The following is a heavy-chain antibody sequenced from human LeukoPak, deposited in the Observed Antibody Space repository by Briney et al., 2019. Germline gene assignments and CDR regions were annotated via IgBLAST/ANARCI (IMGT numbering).Heavy chain of an antibody. D-gene: IGHD3-3*01. CDR3: ARPRITIFGVVTNYYYYMDV. Sequence: PGGSLRLSCTASGFTFSSSSMKWVRQAPGKGLEWVSSISSSSSYIYYADSVKGRFTISRDNAKNSLYLQMNRLRAEDTAVYYCARPRITIFGVVTNYYYYMDVWGKGTTVTVSS. V-gene: IGHV3-21*01. CDR1: GFTFSSSS. CDR2: ISSSSSYI. J-gene: IGHJ6*03.